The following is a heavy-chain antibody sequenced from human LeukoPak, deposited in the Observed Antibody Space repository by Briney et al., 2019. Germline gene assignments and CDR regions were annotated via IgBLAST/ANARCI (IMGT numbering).Heavy chain of an antibody. CDR3: ARWEIRGTAHQLDY. D-gene: IGHD1-7*01. Sequence: PGGSLRLSCAASGFTLNSHWMAWVRQAPGKGLEWVANINQDGSAKYYVDSVRGRFTISRDNAKNSMHLQMNSLRAEDTAVYYCARWEIRGTAHQLDYWGQGTLVTVSS. J-gene: IGHJ4*02. CDR1: GFTLNSHW. V-gene: IGHV3-7*01. CDR2: INQDGSAK.